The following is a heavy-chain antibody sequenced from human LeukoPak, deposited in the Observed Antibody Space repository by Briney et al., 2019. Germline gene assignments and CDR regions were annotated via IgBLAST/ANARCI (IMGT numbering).Heavy chain of an antibody. J-gene: IGHJ4*02. V-gene: IGHV3-30*02. CDR2: IRFDGSHK. Sequence: GGSLRLSCAASGFTFSSFGIHWVRQAPGKGLEWVAFIRFDGSHKYYADSVKGRFTISRDNAKNTLYLQMNSLRAEDTAVYYCARGADSGYSSDNWGQGTLVSVSS. CDR1: GFTFSSFG. CDR3: ARGADSGYSSDN. D-gene: IGHD3-9*01.